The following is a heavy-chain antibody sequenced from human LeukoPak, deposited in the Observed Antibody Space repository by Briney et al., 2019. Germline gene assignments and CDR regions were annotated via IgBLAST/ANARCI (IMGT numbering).Heavy chain of an antibody. CDR2: IYYSGST. J-gene: IGHJ4*02. Sequence: SETLSLTCTVSGGSISSYYWSWIRQPPGKGLEWIGYIYYSGSTNYNPSLKSRVTISVDTSKNQFSLKLSSVTAADTAVYYCARSQYSRRGFDYWGQGTLVTVSS. CDR1: GGSISSYY. V-gene: IGHV4-59*01. D-gene: IGHD6-6*01. CDR3: ARSQYSRRGFDY.